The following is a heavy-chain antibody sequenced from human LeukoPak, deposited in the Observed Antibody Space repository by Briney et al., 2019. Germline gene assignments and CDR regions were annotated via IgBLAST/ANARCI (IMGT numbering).Heavy chain of an antibody. Sequence: GGSLRLSCAASGFTFSTYSMSWVRQAPGKGLEWVSVISGNGGDTFYADSVKGRFTISRDNSKHTLFLQMNRLRPEDAAVYYCAKAPVTTCRGAFCYPFDYWGLGTLVTVSS. J-gene: IGHJ4*02. CDR3: AKAPVTTCRGAFCYPFDY. V-gene: IGHV3-23*01. CDR2: ISGNGGDT. CDR1: GFTFSTYS. D-gene: IGHD2-15*01.